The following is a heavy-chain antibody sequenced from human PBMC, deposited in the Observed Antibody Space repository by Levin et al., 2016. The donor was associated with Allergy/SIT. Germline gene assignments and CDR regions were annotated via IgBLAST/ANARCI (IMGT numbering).Heavy chain of an antibody. CDR3: AREGSFGEDCMDV. V-gene: IGHV3-53*01. J-gene: IGHJ6*03. D-gene: IGHD3-10*01. Sequence: VRQAPGKGLEWVALIQTGGKTFYRDSVKGRFTISRDNSKNTLYLQMNSLRVEDTAVYYCAREGSFGEDCMDVWGKGATVTVSS. CDR2: IQTGGKT.